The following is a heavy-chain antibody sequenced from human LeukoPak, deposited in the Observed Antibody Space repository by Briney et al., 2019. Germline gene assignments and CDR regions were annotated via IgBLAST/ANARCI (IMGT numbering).Heavy chain of an antibody. V-gene: IGHV3-23*01. D-gene: IGHD2-15*01. CDR1: GFTFSDYA. J-gene: IGHJ6*03. CDR2: ISRSGDKT. CDR3: AKDTSAWWYHRAYMNV. Sequence: PGGSLRLSCAASGFTFSDYAMSWVRQAPGGGLEWVSAISRSGDKTFHADSVKGRFTTSRDNSKNTLSLQMSSLRVEDSAVYFCAKDTSAWWYHRAYMNVWGTGTTVTVCS.